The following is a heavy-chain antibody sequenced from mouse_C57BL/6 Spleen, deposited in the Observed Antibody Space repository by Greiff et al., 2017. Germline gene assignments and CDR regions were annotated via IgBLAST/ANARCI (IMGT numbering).Heavy chain of an antibody. D-gene: IGHD2-3*01. CDR3: ARSGGGYYCFDD. CDR1: GYAFSSYW. Sequence: QVQLQQSGAELVKPGASVKISCKASGYAFSSYWMNWVKQRPGKGLEWIGQFYPGDGDTNYNGKFKGKATLTADKSSSTAYMQLSSLTSEDSAVYFCARSGGGYYCFDDWGQGTTLTVSS. CDR2: FYPGDGDT. V-gene: IGHV1-80*01. J-gene: IGHJ2*01.